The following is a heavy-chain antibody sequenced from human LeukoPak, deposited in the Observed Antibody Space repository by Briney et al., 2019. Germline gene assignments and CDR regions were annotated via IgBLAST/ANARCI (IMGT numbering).Heavy chain of an antibody. Sequence: PGGSLRPSCAASGFTFSSYGMHWVRQAPGKGLEWVAFIRYDGSNKYYADSVKGRFTISRDDSKNTLYLQMNSLRAEDTAVYYCAKGDSGSYGHWGQGTLVTVSS. CDR1: GFTFSSYG. CDR2: IRYDGSNK. CDR3: AKGDSGSYGH. V-gene: IGHV3-30*02. J-gene: IGHJ4*02. D-gene: IGHD1-26*01.